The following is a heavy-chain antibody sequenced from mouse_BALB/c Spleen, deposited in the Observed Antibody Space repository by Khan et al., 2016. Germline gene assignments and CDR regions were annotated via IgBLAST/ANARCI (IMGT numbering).Heavy chain of an antibody. CDR1: GDSITSGY. J-gene: IGHJ4*01. CDR2: ISYSGST. CDR3: ARYDGSSYVRAMDY. V-gene: IGHV3-8*02. Sequence: EVQLQESGPSLVKPSQTLSLTCSVTGDSITSGYWNWIRKFPGIKLEYMGYISYSGSTYYNPSLKSRISITRDTSKNKYFLQLISVTTEDTATYYCARYDGSSYVRAMDYWGQGTSVTVSS. D-gene: IGHD1-1*01.